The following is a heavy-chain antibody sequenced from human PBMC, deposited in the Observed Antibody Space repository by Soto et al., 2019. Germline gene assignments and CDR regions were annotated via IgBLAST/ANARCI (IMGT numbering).Heavy chain of an antibody. CDR1: GGIFSSNT. J-gene: IGHJ4*02. CDR2: ISPLFGTA. CDR3: ASKAACGGDCYALDS. D-gene: IGHD2-21*02. V-gene: IGHV1-69*06. Sequence: QVYLVQSGAEVKKPGSSVKISCKASGGIFSSNTINWVRQAAGQGLEWMGGISPLFGTANYAEKFQGRVTITADKPTKTEYMELTSLRSEDTAVYYCASKAACGGDCYALDSWGQGTLVTVSS.